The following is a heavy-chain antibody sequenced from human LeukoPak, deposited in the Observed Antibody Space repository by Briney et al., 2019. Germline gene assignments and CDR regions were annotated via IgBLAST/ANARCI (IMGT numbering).Heavy chain of an antibody. Sequence: GGSLRLSCAASGFTFSSYSMNWVRQAPGKGLELVSHISPRSDIKSYADSVKGRFTISGDNAKNSLFLQMNSLRDEDTAVYYCASVSGRGVDYWGQGTLVTVSS. CDR1: GFTFSSYS. V-gene: IGHV3-48*02. D-gene: IGHD6-19*01. J-gene: IGHJ4*02. CDR3: ASVSGRGVDY. CDR2: ISPRSDIK.